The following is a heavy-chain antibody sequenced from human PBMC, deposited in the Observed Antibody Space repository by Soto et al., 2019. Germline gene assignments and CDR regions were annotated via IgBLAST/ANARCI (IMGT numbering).Heavy chain of an antibody. CDR3: ARGVLGPRDYYYGFDV. D-gene: IGHD2-8*02. J-gene: IGHJ6*02. CDR1: GFTVSNYG. V-gene: IGHV3-13*01. Sequence: GASLRLSCAASGFTVSNYGMHWGHQAKGKGLEWLSGIGAAGATFYPGPVSRRFTISRENAKNSLNLQINSLRAGDTAVYFCARGVLGPRDYYYGFDVWGQGPTGTVSS. CDR2: IGAAGAT.